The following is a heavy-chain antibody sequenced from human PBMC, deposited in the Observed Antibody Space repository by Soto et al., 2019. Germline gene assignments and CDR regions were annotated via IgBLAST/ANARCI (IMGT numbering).Heavy chain of an antibody. Sequence: QVQLVQSGAEVKKPGASVKVSCKASGYTFTSYAMHWVRQAPGQRLEWMGWINAGNGNTKYSQKFQGSVTITRDTSARTAYMELSSLRSDDTSVYYCARDSVAGKDGCFDYWGQGTLVTVSS. CDR2: INAGNGNT. D-gene: IGHD6-19*01. J-gene: IGHJ4*02. V-gene: IGHV1-3*01. CDR1: GYTFTSYA. CDR3: ARDSVAGKDGCFDY.